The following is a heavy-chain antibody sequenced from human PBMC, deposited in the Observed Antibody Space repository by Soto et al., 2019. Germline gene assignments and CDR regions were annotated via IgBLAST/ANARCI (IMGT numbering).Heavy chain of an antibody. J-gene: IGHJ4*02. Sequence: GGSLRLSCAASGFTFSNYGMHWVRQAPGKGLEWVAVIWYDGSNKYYADSVKGRFSISRDNSKNMLYLQMNNLRAEDTAIDYCARTAPSTAMVAYWGQGSLVTVSS. V-gene: IGHV3-33*01. D-gene: IGHD5-18*01. CDR3: ARTAPSTAMVAY. CDR2: IWYDGSNK. CDR1: GFTFSNYG.